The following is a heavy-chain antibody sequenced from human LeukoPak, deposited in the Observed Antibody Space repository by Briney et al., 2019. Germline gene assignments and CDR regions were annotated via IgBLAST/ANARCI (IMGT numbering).Heavy chain of an antibody. CDR3: ARGGGLDV. CDR1: GFTFSNAW. CDR2: INHNGNVN. J-gene: IGHJ6*02. V-gene: IGHV3-7*03. Sequence: GGSLRLSCVASGFTFSNAWMNWARQAPGKGLEWVASINHNGNVNYYVDSVKGRFTISRDNAKNSLYLQMSNLRAEDTAVYFCARGGGLDVWGQGATVTVSS. D-gene: IGHD3-16*01.